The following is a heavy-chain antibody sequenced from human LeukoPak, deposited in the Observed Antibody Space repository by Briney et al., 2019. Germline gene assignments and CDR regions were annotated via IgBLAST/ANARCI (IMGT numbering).Heavy chain of an antibody. J-gene: IGHJ3*01. CDR1: GFTFSSYW. CDR2: INSDGSST. CDR3: VRGDDIIGFDV. Sequence: GGSLRLSCAASGFTFSSYWMHWVRQAPGKGLVWVSRINSDGSSTSYADSVKGRFTISRDNAKNTLYLQMNSLRAEDTAVYYCVRGDDIIGFDVWGQGTMVTVSS. V-gene: IGHV3-74*01. D-gene: IGHD3-22*01.